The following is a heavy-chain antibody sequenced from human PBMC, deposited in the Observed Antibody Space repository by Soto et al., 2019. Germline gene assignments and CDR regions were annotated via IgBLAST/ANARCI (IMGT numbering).Heavy chain of an antibody. J-gene: IGHJ4*02. CDR3: AQAGSSWYYFDY. Sequence: QVQLVQSGAEVKKPGSSVKVSCKASGGTFSNHAINWVRQAPGQGLEWMGGLIPIFGTSNYAQKFQGRVTIQADKSTSTAYLELSSLRSEDTAVYYCAQAGSSWYYFDYWGQGALVTVSS. D-gene: IGHD6-13*01. CDR2: LIPIFGTS. V-gene: IGHV1-69*06. CDR1: GGTFSNHA.